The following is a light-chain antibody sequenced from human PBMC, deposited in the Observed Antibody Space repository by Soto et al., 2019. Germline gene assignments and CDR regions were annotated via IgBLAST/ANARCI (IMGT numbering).Light chain of an antibody. CDR1: QGIGSY. CDR2: AAS. CDR3: QQYNAWTRT. Sequence: IQFTQSPSSLYASVGDRVTITCRASQGIGSYLAWYQQKPGKAPKLLIYAASTLQSGVPSMFSGSGSGTEFTLTITSLQSEDVAVYYCQQYNAWTRTFGQGTKVDIK. V-gene: IGKV1-9*01. J-gene: IGKJ1*01.